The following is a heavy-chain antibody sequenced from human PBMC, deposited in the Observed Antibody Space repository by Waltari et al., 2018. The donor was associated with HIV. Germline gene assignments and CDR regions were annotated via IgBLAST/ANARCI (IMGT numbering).Heavy chain of an antibody. J-gene: IGHJ4*02. V-gene: IGHV5-51*03. CDR3: ARLDFYQSPGFSLGFDY. Sequence: EVQVMQSGAEVKKPGESLKISCKVSGYNFASYWIGWVRQMPGEGLEWMGIIFPRDSATRYGPSFQGQVTISADTSISTAFLQWDSLQASATAMYYCARLDFYQSPGFSLGFDYWGQGTLVTVSS. D-gene: IGHD2-21*01. CDR2: IFPRDSAT. CDR1: GYNFASYW.